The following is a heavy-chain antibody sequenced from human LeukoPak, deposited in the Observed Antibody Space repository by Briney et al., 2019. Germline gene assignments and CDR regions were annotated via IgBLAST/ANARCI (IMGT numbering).Heavy chain of an antibody. D-gene: IGHD2-2*01. CDR2: ISYDGSNK. CDR3: ARDKQYQLPQQLDY. V-gene: IGHV3-30-3*01. Sequence: PGGSLRLSCAASGFTFSSYAMHWVRQAPGKGLEWVAVISYDGSNKYYADSVKGRFTISRDNSKNTLYLQMNSLRAEDTAVYYCARDKQYQLPQQLDYWGQGTLVTVSS. J-gene: IGHJ4*02. CDR1: GFTFSSYA.